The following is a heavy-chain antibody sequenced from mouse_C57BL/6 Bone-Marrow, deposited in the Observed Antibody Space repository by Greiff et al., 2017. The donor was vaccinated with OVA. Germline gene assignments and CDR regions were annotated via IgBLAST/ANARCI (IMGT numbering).Heavy chain of an antibody. CDR2: IWSGGST. J-gene: IGHJ4*01. V-gene: IGHV2-2*01. Sequence: QVQLKQSGPGLVQPSQSLSITCTVSGFSLTSYGVHWVRQSPGKGLEWLGVIWSGGSTDYNAAFISRLSISKDNSKSQVVFKMNSLQADDTAIYYCARKGWDDYAMDYWGQGTSVTVSS. D-gene: IGHD4-1*01. CDR1: GFSLTSYG. CDR3: ARKGWDDYAMDY.